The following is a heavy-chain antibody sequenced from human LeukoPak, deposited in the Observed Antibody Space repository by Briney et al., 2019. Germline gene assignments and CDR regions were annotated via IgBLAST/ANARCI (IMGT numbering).Heavy chain of an antibody. CDR2: IYHSGST. J-gene: IGHJ4*02. Sequence: SETLPLTCAVSGYSISSGYYWGWIRQPPGKGLEWIGSIYHSGSTYYNPSLKSRPTLSVDTSKNLFSLELSFVPAAATVVYFCARDLSGSYQILDYWGQGTLVTVSS. D-gene: IGHD1-26*01. CDR1: GYSISSGYY. CDR3: ARDLSGSYQILDY. V-gene: IGHV4-38-2*02.